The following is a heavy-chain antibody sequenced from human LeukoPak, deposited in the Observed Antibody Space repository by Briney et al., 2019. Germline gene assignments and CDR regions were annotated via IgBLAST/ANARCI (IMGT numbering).Heavy chain of an antibody. D-gene: IGHD2-2*01. CDR3: ARVRAGYCTSTSCYTGMDV. V-gene: IGHV3-30*03. CDR1: GFTSSSYG. J-gene: IGHJ6*02. Sequence: GRSLRLSCAASGFTSSSYGMHWVRQAPGKGLEWVVLISYDGSNEYYADSVRGRFTISRDNSKFTLYMQMNSLRAEDTAVYYCARVRAGYCTSTSCYTGMDVWGQGTTVTVSS. CDR2: ISYDGSNE.